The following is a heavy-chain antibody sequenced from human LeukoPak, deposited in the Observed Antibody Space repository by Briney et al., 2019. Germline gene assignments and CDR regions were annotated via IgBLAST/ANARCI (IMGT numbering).Heavy chain of an antibody. CDR3: AKEGGYSGYDIDY. J-gene: IGHJ4*02. D-gene: IGHD5-12*01. CDR2: ISGSGGST. V-gene: IGHV3-23*01. CDR1: GFTFSSYA. Sequence: PGGSLRLSCAASGFTFSSYAMSWVRQAPGKGLEWVSGISGSGGSTYYADSVKGRFTISRDNSRNTLYLQMNRLRAEDTAVYYCAKEGGYSGYDIDYWGQGTLVTVSS.